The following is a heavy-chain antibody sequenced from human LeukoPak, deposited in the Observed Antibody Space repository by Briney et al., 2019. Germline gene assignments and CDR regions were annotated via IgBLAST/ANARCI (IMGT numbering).Heavy chain of an antibody. CDR2: ISASGGST. CDR1: GFTFSSYA. J-gene: IGHJ4*02. CDR3: ARVDSRTAQFDY. V-gene: IGHV3-23*01. D-gene: IGHD6-13*01. Sequence: AGGSLRLSCAASGFTFSSYAMNWVRQAPVKGLEWVSTISASGGSTFYADSVKDRFTISRDNSKNTLYLQMNSLRAEDTAVYHCARVDSRTAQFDYWGQGTLVTVSS.